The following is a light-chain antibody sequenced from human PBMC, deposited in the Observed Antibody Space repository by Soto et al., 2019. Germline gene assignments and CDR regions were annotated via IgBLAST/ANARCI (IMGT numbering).Light chain of an antibody. CDR3: QQSGSSPIT. CDR1: QSVTDSY. J-gene: IGKJ5*01. Sequence: ETVLTQSPGTLSLSPGERATLSCRASQSVTDSYFAWYQHKPGQAPRLLIYATSTRATGIPDRLSGSGSGTDFTLTISRLEPEDFAVYYCQQSGSSPITFGQGTRLEIK. V-gene: IGKV3-20*01. CDR2: ATS.